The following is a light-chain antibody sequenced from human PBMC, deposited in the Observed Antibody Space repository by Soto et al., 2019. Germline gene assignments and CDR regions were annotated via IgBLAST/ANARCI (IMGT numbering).Light chain of an antibody. J-gene: IGKJ1*01. Sequence: DIQMTQSPSSLSVSVGDRVTITCRASQGISNYLARYQQKPGKVPKLLIYAASTLQSGVQSRFSGSGSGTDFTLTISSLQPEDVATYYCQKYDGAPWTLGQGTKVEIK. CDR1: QGISNY. CDR3: QKYDGAPWT. V-gene: IGKV1-27*01. CDR2: AAS.